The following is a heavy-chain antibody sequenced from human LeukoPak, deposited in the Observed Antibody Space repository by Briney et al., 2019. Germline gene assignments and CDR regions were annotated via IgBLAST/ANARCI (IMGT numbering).Heavy chain of an antibody. V-gene: IGHV4-34*01. Sequence: PSETLSLTCAVYGGSFSGYYWSWTRQPPGKGLEWIGEINHSGSTNYNPSLKSRVTISVDTSKNQFSLKLSSVTAADTAVYYCARTDGYQDAFDIWGQGTMVTVSS. D-gene: IGHD5-24*01. CDR2: INHSGST. CDR3: ARTDGYQDAFDI. CDR1: GGSFSGYY. J-gene: IGHJ3*02.